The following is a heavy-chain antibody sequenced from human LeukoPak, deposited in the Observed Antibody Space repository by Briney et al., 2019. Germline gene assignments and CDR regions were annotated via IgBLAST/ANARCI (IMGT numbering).Heavy chain of an antibody. CDR1: GFTFSNAW. J-gene: IGHJ4*02. D-gene: IGHD6-13*01. V-gene: IGHV3-15*01. Sequence: PGGSLRLSCAASGFTFSNAWMSWVRQAPGKGLEWVGRIKSKTDGGTTDYAAPVKGRFTISRDDSKNTLYLQMNSLKTEDTAVYYCTTDRAASPFYSSSWSLGFDYWGQGTLATVPS. CDR2: IKSKTDGGTT. CDR3: TTDRAASPFYSSSWSLGFDY.